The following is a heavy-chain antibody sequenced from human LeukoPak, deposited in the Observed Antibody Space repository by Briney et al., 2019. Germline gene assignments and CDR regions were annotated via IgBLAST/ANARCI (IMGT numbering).Heavy chain of an antibody. D-gene: IGHD6-13*01. CDR3: ARADSSSWYPYYYYGMDV. V-gene: IGHV3-21*01. Sequence: GGSLRLSCAASGFTFSSYSMNWVRQAPGKGLEWVSSISSSSYIYYADSVKGRFTISRDNAKNSLYLQMNSLRAEDTAVYYCARADSSSWYPYYYYGMDVWGQGTTVTVSS. CDR2: ISSSSYI. CDR1: GFTFSSYS. J-gene: IGHJ6*02.